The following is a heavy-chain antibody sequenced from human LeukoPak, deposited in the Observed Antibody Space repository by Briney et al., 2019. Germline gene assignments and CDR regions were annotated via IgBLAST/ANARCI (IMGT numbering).Heavy chain of an antibody. CDR1: GFTVSSNY. V-gene: IGHV3-66*01. D-gene: IGHD5-18*01. CDR3: ARDPDGYRQGHHFDY. Sequence: GGSLRLSRAASGFTVSSNYMSWVRQAPGKGLEWVSVIYSGGSTYYADSVKGRFTISRDNSKNTLYLQMNSLKAEDTAVYYCARDPDGYRQGHHFDYWGQGTLVTVSS. CDR2: IYSGGST. J-gene: IGHJ4*02.